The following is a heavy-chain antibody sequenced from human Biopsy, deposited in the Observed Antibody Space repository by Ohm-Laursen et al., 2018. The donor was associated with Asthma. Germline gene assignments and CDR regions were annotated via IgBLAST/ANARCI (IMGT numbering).Heavy chain of an antibody. V-gene: IGHV1-69*13. J-gene: IGHJ6*02. CDR1: GDSFSNYA. CDR2: LIPVLGTP. D-gene: IGHD3-10*01. Sequence: SVKVSCKASGDSFSNYAISWVRQAPGQGLEWMGGLIPVLGTPDHAQMFEGRVTITADESTSTAYLELSSLRSEDTAVYYCARWGIQGVRFWGMDVWGQGTTVTVSS. CDR3: ARWGIQGVRFWGMDV.